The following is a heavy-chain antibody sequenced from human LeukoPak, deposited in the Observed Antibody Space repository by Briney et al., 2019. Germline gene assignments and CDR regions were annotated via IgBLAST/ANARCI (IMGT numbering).Heavy chain of an antibody. CDR2: IKQDGGEI. Sequence: PGGSLRLSCAASGFTFSSYWMSWVRHAPGKGLEWVANIKQDGGEIYYVDSVKGRFTISRDNAKNSLSPQMNSLRAEDTAVYYCARDKVVGATHFDYWGQGTLVTVSS. V-gene: IGHV3-7*01. J-gene: IGHJ4*02. CDR1: GFTFSSYW. CDR3: ARDKVVGATHFDY. D-gene: IGHD1-26*01.